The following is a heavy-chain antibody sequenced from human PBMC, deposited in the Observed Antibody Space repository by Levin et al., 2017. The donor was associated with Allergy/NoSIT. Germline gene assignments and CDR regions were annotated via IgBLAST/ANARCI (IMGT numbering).Heavy chain of an antibody. Sequence: TSETLSLTCTVSGGSISSSSYYWGWIRQPPGMGLEWIGSIYYSGSTYYNPSLKSRVTISVDTSKNQFSLKLSSVTAADTAVYYCARHGGYFDWLFGYWGQGTLVTVSS. V-gene: IGHV4-39*01. D-gene: IGHD3-9*01. CDR3: ARHGGYFDWLFGY. CDR2: IYYSGST. CDR1: GGSISSSSYY. J-gene: IGHJ4*02.